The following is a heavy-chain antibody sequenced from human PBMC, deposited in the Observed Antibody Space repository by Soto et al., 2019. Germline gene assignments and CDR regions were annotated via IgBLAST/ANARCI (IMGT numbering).Heavy chain of an antibody. V-gene: IGHV3-23*01. J-gene: IGHJ4*02. D-gene: IGHD6-19*01. CDR2: VSTTGGST. Sequence: GGSLRLSCATSVFSFSRYAMTWVRQAPGKGLEWVSTVSTTGGSTYYADSVEGRFTISRDDDEKTLYLHLNSLRTEDTATYYCAKDLLQWLGGSGPFDYWGQGTLVTVSS. CDR3: AKDLLQWLGGSGPFDY. CDR1: VFSFSRYA.